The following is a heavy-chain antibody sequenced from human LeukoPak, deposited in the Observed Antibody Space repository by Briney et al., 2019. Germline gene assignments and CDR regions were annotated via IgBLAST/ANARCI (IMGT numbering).Heavy chain of an antibody. Sequence: SETLSLTCTVSGGSISSYYWSWIRQPPGKGLEWIGYIYYSGSTNYNPSLKSRVTISVDTSKNQFSLKLSSVTAADTAVYYCARDFDWSEAFDIWGQGTMVTVSS. J-gene: IGHJ3*02. CDR1: GGSISSYY. V-gene: IGHV4-59*01. CDR2: IYYSGST. CDR3: ARDFDWSEAFDI. D-gene: IGHD3-9*01.